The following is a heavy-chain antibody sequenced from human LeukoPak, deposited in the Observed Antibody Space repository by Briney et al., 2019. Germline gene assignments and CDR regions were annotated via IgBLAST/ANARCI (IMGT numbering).Heavy chain of an antibody. J-gene: IGHJ6*02. CDR3: ARGYRYSGSYQNYYGMDV. V-gene: IGHV1-69*04. CDR1: GYTLTGYY. CDR2: IIPILGIA. Sequence: GASVKVSCKASGYTLTGYYMHWVRQAPGQGLEWMGRIIPILGIANYAQKFQGRVTITADKSTSTAYMELSSLRSEDTAVYYCARGYRYSGSYQNYYGMDVWGQGTTVTVSS. D-gene: IGHD1-26*01.